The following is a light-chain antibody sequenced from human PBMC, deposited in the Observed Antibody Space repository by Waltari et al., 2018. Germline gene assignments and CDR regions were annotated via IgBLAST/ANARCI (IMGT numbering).Light chain of an antibody. CDR2: DAS. J-gene: IGKJ4*01. CDR1: QSVSSY. CDR3: QQRSNWPT. Sequence: EIVLPHSPATLSLSPGERATLSCRASQSVSSYLAWYQQKPGQAPRLLIYDASNRATGIPARFSGSGSGTDFTLTISSLEPEDFAVYYCQQRSNWPTFGGGTKVEIK. V-gene: IGKV3-11*01.